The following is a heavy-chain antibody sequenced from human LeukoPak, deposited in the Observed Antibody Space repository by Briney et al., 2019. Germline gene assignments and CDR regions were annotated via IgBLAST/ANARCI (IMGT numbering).Heavy chain of an antibody. CDR1: XFXXXX. D-gene: IGHD3-10*01. V-gene: IGHV3-30*04. CDR2: ISYDGSNK. CDR3: EGVRGVRGFYFDY. Sequence: XFXXXXXHXXRQAPGKXLEWVAVISYDGSNKYYADSVKGRFTISRDNSKNTLYLQMNSLRAEDTAVYYCEGVRGVRGFYFDYWGQGTLVTVSS. J-gene: IGHJ4*02.